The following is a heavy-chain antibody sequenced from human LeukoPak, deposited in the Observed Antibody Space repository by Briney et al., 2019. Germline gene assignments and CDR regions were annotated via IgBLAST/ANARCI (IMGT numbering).Heavy chain of an antibody. D-gene: IGHD3-10*01. V-gene: IGHV4-59*01. CDR3: ARDEGFGELHFDY. CDR2: IYYSGST. J-gene: IGHJ4*02. CDR1: GGSISSYY. Sequence: SETLSLTCTVSGGSISSYYWTWIRQPPGKGLEWIGYIYYSGSTNYNPSLKSRVTISVDTSKNQFSLKLTSVTAADTAVYYCARDEGFGELHFDYWGQGTLVTVSS.